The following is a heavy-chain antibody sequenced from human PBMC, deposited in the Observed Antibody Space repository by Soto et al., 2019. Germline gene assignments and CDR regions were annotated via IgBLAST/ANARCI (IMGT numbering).Heavy chain of an antibody. Sequence: SCKASVYIFTNYHIHRVRQAPGKGLEWVAVISFDGTKKYYSDSVKGRFTISRDNLKNTLYLQMNNLRVEDAALYFCAREDDYGYRYINYGLDVWGQGTTVTV. CDR1: VYIFTNYH. CDR3: AREDDYGYRYINYGLDV. V-gene: IGHV3-30-3*01. D-gene: IGHD4-17*01. J-gene: IGHJ6*02. CDR2: ISFDGTKK.